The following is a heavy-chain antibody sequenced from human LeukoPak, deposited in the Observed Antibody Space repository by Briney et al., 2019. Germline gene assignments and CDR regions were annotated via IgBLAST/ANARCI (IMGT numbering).Heavy chain of an antibody. CDR1: GFTFSGSA. D-gene: IGHD2-2*01. CDR3: TSHERYCSSTSCAYYYYYMDV. Sequence: GGSLRLSCAASGFTFSGSAMHWVRQASGKGLEWVGRIRSKANSYATAYAASVKGRFTISRDDSKNTAYLQMNSLKTEDTAVYYCTSHERYCSSTSCAYYYYYMDVWGKGTTVTVSS. V-gene: IGHV3-73*01. J-gene: IGHJ6*03. CDR2: IRSKANSYAT.